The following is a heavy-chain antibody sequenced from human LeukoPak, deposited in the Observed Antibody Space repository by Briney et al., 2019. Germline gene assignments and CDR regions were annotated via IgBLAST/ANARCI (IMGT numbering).Heavy chain of an antibody. Sequence: SETLSLTCTVSGGSISSSSYYWGWIRQPPGKGLEWIGSIYYSGSTYYNPSLKSRVTISVDTSKNQFSLKLSSVTAADTAVYYCARGLGYCTNGVCYRFHSGSWFDYWGQGTLVTVSS. V-gene: IGHV4-39*07. J-gene: IGHJ4*02. CDR1: GGSISSSSYY. CDR3: ARGLGYCTNGVCYRFHSGSWFDY. D-gene: IGHD2-8*01. CDR2: IYYSGST.